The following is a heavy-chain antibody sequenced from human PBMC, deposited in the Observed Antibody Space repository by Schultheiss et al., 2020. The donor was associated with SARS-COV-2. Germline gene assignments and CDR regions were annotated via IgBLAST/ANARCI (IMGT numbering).Heavy chain of an antibody. V-gene: IGHV3-21*01. J-gene: IGHJ6*02. Sequence: GGSLRLSCAASGFTFSSYSMNWVRQAPGKGLEWVSSISSSSSYIYYADSVKGRFTISRDNAKNSLYLQMNSLRAEDTAVYYCAKEGDPFYYYGMDVWGQGTTVTVSS. D-gene: IGHD2-21*02. CDR3: AKEGDPFYYYGMDV. CDR1: GFTFSSYS. CDR2: ISSSSSYI.